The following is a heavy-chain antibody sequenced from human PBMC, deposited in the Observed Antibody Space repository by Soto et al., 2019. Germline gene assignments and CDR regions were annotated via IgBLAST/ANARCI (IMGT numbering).Heavy chain of an antibody. CDR3: ARGGGAAAAKNYYGMDV. D-gene: IGHD6-13*01. J-gene: IGHJ6*02. CDR2: MNHNSGNP. V-gene: IGHV1-8*01. CDR1: GYTFTSYD. Sequence: ASVKVSCKASGYTFTSYDINWVRQATGQGLEWMGWMNHNSGNPGYAQTFQGRVTMTRNTSISTAYMELSSLRSEDPAVYYCARGGGAAAAKNYYGMDVWGQGTTVTVSS.